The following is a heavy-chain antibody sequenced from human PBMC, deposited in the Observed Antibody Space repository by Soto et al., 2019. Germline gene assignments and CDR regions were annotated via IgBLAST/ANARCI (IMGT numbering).Heavy chain of an antibody. CDR2: IYPGDSDT. V-gene: IGHV5-51*01. D-gene: IGHD4-4*01. CDR3: ARSLSNGYYYYGMDV. Sequence: LGESLKISCKGSGYSFTSYWIGWVRQMPGKGLEWMGIIYPGDSDTRYSPSFQGQVTISADKSISTAYLQWSSLKASDTAMYYCARSLSNGYYYYGMDVWGQGTTVTVSS. J-gene: IGHJ6*02. CDR1: GYSFTSYW.